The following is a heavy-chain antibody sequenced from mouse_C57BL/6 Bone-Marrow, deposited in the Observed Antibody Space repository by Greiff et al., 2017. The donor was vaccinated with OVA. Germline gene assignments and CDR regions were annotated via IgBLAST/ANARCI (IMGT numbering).Heavy chain of an antibody. Sequence: QVTLKESGPGILQPSQTLSLTCSFSGFSLSTFGMGVGWIRQPSGKGLEWLAHIWWDDDKYYNPALKSRLTISKDTSKNQVFLKIANVDTADTATYYCARMGTDYGSSYEYFDVWGTGTTVTVSS. CDR1: GFSLSTFGMG. V-gene: IGHV8-8*01. CDR3: ARMGTDYGSSYEYFDV. J-gene: IGHJ1*03. CDR2: IWWDDDK. D-gene: IGHD1-1*01.